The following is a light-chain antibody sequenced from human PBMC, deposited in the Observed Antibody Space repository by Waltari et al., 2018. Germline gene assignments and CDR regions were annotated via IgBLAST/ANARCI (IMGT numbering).Light chain of an antibody. Sequence: TRSPSSLSASVGDRVTITCRASQSISSYLNWYQQKPGKAPKLLIYAASSLQSGVPSRFSGSGSGTDFTLTISSLQPEDFATYYCQQSYSTPVYTFGQGTKLEIK. J-gene: IGKJ2*01. CDR3: QQSYSTPVYT. V-gene: IGKV1-39*01. CDR2: AAS. CDR1: QSISSY.